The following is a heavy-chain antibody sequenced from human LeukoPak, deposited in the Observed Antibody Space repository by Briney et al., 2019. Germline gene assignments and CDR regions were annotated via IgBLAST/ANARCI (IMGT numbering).Heavy chain of an antibody. V-gene: IGHV1-2*02. CDR3: ARDLGSHDSGGDLEK. CDR1: GYSFSGYY. D-gene: IGHD4-23*01. J-gene: IGHJ4*02. CDR2: ISPKRGDT. Sequence: ASVKVSCKASGYSFSGYYMHWVRQAPGQGLEWMGGISPKRGDTNYAEKFQGRVIIARDTSINTAYMQLYSLRSDDTAVYYCARDLGSHDSGGDLEKWGQGTLVTVSS.